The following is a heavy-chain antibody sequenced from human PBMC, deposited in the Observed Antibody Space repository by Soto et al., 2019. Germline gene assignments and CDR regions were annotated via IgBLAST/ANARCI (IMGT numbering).Heavy chain of an antibody. V-gene: IGHV4-34*01. CDR1: GGSFSGYY. CDR3: ARVLTTVTTKRYNWFDP. Sequence: QVQLQQWGAGLLKPSETLSLTCAVYGGSFSGYYWSWIRQPPGKRLEWIGEINHSGSTNYNPSLKSRVTISVDTSKNQFSLKLSSVTAADTAVYYCARVLTTVTTKRYNWFDPWGQGTLVTVSS. D-gene: IGHD4-4*01. J-gene: IGHJ5*02. CDR2: INHSGST.